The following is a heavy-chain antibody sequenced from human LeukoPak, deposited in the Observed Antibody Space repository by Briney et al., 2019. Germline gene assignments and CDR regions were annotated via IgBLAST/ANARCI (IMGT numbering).Heavy chain of an antibody. CDR1: GFTLSNYPA. V-gene: IGHV3-30-3*01. CDR3: ARGTYSSGRCDVFDV. J-gene: IGHJ3*01. D-gene: IGHD6-19*01. CDR2: VSADGNSK. Sequence: PGGSLRLSCIASGFTLSNYPATHWVRQAPGKGLEWVAAVSADGNSKFYADSVKGRLTISRDISKNALYLEMNSLRPEDTAVFYCARGTYSSGRCDVFDVWGQGTMVTVSS.